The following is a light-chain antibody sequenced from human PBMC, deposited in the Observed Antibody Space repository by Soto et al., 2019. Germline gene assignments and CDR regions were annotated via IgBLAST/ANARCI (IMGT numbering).Light chain of an antibody. CDR3: QQYGSLPGT. V-gene: IGKV3-20*01. CDR2: GAS. J-gene: IGKJ1*01. CDR1: QSVSSSD. Sequence: EIVLTQSPGTLSLSPGERATLSCRASQSVSSSDLAWYQQKPGQAPRLLIYGASSRATGIPDRFSGSGSGTDFTLTISRLEPEDFAVYYCQQYGSLPGTFGQGTKVEIK.